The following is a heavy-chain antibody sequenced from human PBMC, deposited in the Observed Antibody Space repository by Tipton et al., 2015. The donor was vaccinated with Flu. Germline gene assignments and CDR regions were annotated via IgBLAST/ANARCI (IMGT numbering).Heavy chain of an antibody. J-gene: IGHJ5*02. CDR2: IYYSGST. CDR1: GGSISSSSYY. Sequence: TLSLTCTVSGGSISSSSYYWGWIRQPPGKGLEWIGSIYYSGSTYYNPSLKSRVTISVDTSKNQFSLKLSSVTAADTTVYYCARGRLTSDIVVVPAADHSYNWFDPWGQGTLVTVSS. D-gene: IGHD2-2*01. V-gene: IGHV4-39*01. CDR3: ARGRLTSDIVVVPAADHSYNWFDP.